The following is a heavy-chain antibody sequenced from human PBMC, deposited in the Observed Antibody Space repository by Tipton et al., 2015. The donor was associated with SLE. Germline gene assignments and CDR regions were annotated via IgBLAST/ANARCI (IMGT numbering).Heavy chain of an antibody. D-gene: IGHD3-3*01. J-gene: IGHJ6*02. CDR2: LSYSGNA. V-gene: IGHV4-39*07. CDR1: GGSISSGGYY. CDR3: ARRRDFWSGGEFYYGLDV. Sequence: TLSLTCTVSGGSISSGGYYWSWIRQPPGKGLEWIGSLSYSGNAYYSPSLKSRVTISLGTSKNDFSLKLSSVTAADTAVYYCARRRDFWSGGEFYYGLDVWGQGSTVSVSS.